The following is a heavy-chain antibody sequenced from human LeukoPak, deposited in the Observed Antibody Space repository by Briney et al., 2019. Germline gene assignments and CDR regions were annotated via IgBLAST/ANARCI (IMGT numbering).Heavy chain of an antibody. V-gene: IGHV4-34*01. CDR1: GGSFSGYY. D-gene: IGHD3-10*01. CDR3: ARSPNYGSAKLLFKRLGTMDV. Sequence: PSETLSLTCAVYGGSFSGYYWSWIRQPPGKGLEWIGEINHSGSTNDNPSLKSRVTISVDTSKNQFSLKLSSVTAADTAVYYCARSPNYGSAKLLFKRLGTMDVWGQGTTVTVSS. J-gene: IGHJ6*02. CDR2: INHSGST.